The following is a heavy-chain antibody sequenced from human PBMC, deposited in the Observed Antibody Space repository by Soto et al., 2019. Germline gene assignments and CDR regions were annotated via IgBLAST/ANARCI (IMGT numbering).Heavy chain of an antibody. CDR3: ARVFGFGGMDV. V-gene: IGHV4-31*03. CDR2: IYYSGST. CDR1: GGSISSGGYY. D-gene: IGHD3-10*01. J-gene: IGHJ6*02. Sequence: QVQLQESGPGLVKPSQTLSLTCTVSGGSISSGGYYWSWIRQHPGKGLEWIGYIYYSGSTYYNPSLRSRVTISVDTSKNQCSLMLSSVAAADTAVYYCARVFGFGGMDVWGQGTTVTVSS.